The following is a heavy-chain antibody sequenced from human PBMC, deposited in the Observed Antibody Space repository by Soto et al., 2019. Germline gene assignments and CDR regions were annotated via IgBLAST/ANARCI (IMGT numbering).Heavy chain of an antibody. CDR3: ASGGGGHFDY. D-gene: IGHD3-16*01. V-gene: IGHV4-59*01. CDR2: IYYSGST. Sequence: SETLSLTCTFSVGSIISYYWSWIRQPPGKGLEWIGYIYYSGSTNYNPSLKSRVTISVDTSKNQFSLKLSSVTAADTAVYYCASGGGGHFDYWGQGTLVTVSS. J-gene: IGHJ4*02. CDR1: VGSIISYY.